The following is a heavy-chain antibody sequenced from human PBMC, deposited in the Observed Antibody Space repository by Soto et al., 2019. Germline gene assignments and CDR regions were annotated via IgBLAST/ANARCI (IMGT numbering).Heavy chain of an antibody. Sequence: EPLSQRWTVHEGSSSGRYGWGLMRQPPVKGLEWIGSIYHSGTTYDNPSLKSRVTISVDMSKNQFSLKLSSVTAADTAVYYCARLLYDSRGYYYFDYWGQGNLVTGSA. CDR2: IYHSGTT. D-gene: IGHD3-22*01. V-gene: IGHV4-38-2*02. J-gene: IGHJ4*02. CDR1: EGSSSGRYG. CDR3: ARLLYDSRGYYYFDY.